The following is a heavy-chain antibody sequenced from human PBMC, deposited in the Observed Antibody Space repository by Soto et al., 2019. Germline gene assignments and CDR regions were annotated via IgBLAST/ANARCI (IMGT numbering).Heavy chain of an antibody. CDR1: GYTFTSYA. D-gene: IGHD5-18*01. CDR2: INAGNGNT. J-gene: IGHJ4*02. V-gene: IGHV1-3*05. CDR3: ARGGYSYGWLFDY. Sequence: QVQLVQSGAEEKKPGASVKVSCKASGYTFTSYAMHWVRQAPGQRLEWMGWINAGNGNTQYSQKFQGRVTITRDTSASTAYMELSSLRSEDTAVYYCARGGYSYGWLFDYWGQGTLVTVSS.